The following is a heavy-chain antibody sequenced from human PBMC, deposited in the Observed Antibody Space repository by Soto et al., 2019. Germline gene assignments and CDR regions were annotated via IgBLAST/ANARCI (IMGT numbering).Heavy chain of an antibody. CDR1: GFTFSTYA. CDR3: AKVSILTESYHYYAMDV. D-gene: IGHD3-9*01. Sequence: GSLRLSGVASGFTFSTYAMSWVRQAPGKGLEWVSGIGGLSGGTDYADSVKGRLTISRDNSKNTLYLQMNSLRAEDTAVYFCAKVSILTESYHYYAMDVWGQGTTVTVSS. J-gene: IGHJ6*02. V-gene: IGHV3-23*01. CDR2: IGGLSGGT.